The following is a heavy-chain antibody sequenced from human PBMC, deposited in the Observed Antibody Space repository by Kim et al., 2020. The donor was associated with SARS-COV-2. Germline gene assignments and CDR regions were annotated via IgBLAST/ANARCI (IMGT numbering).Heavy chain of an antibody. CDR2: IHTDATT. Sequence: SETLSLTCTVSRGSISSGSYFWSWIRQPAGKGLEWIGHIHTDATTTSSLSLRSRVTISVDTSKNQFSLKLSSVTAADMAIYYCARNPGFWGQGTLVTVSS. V-gene: IGHV4-61*09. CDR1: RGSISSGSYF. J-gene: IGHJ4*02. CDR3: ARNPGF.